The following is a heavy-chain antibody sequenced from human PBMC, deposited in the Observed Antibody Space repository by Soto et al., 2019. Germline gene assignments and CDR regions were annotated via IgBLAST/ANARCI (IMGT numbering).Heavy chain of an antibody. D-gene: IGHD6-19*01. Sequence: PSETLSLTCAFSGDSISSGGYSWSWIRQPPGKGLEWIGYIYHSGSTYYNPSLKSRVTISVDRSKNQFSLKLSSVTAADTAVYYCARAGGLGAVAVDYWGQGTLVTVSS. CDR1: GDSISSGGYS. CDR2: IYHSGST. V-gene: IGHV4-30-2*01. J-gene: IGHJ4*02. CDR3: ARAGGLGAVAVDY.